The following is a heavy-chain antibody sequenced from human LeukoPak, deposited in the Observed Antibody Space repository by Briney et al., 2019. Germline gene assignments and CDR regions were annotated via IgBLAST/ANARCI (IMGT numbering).Heavy chain of an antibody. Sequence: PSETLSLTCTVSGGSISSSSYYWGWIRQPPGKGLEGIGSIYYSGSTYYNPSLKSRVTISVDTSKNQFSLKLSSVTAADTAVYYCARLRSLWSGYAGAPYAFDIWGQGTMVTVSS. J-gene: IGHJ3*02. D-gene: IGHD3-3*01. CDR2: IYYSGST. CDR3: ARLRSLWSGYAGAPYAFDI. V-gene: IGHV4-39*01. CDR1: GGSISSSSYY.